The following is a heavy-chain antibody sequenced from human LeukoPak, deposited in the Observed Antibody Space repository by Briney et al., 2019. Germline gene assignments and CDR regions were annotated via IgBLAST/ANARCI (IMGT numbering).Heavy chain of an antibody. V-gene: IGHV3-33*06. J-gene: IGHJ4*02. CDR2: ILYDGSNQ. CDR1: EFTFSGYG. Sequence: GRSLRLSCAASEFTFSGYGMHWVRQAPGKGLEWVAVILYDGSNQYYADSVKGRFTISRDNSKNTLYLQMNSLRAEDTAVYYCAKDRGRPRVATTLYYFDYWGQGTLVTVSS. CDR3: AKDRGRPRVATTLYYFDY. D-gene: IGHD5-12*01.